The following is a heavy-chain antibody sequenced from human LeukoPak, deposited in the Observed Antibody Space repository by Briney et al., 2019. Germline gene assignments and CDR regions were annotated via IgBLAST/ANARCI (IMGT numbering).Heavy chain of an antibody. Sequence: SETLSLTCAVSGGSFSGYYWSWIRQPPGKGLEWIGEINHSGSTNYNPSLKSRVTISLDTSKNQFSLKLSSVSAADTAVYYCARDRIITMIVGFNQGYFDLWGRGTLVTVSS. D-gene: IGHD3-22*01. CDR1: GGSFSGYY. V-gene: IGHV4-34*01. J-gene: IGHJ2*01. CDR3: ARDRIITMIVGFNQGYFDL. CDR2: INHSGST.